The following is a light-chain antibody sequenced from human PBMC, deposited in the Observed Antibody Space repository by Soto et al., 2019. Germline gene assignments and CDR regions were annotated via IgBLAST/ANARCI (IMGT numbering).Light chain of an antibody. CDR3: SSYAASSDYV. CDR2: EVS. V-gene: IGLV2-8*01. CDR1: SSDVGGYNS. J-gene: IGLJ1*01. Sequence: QSVLAQPPSASGSPGQSVAISCTGTSSDVGGYNSVSWYQQHPGKAPKLTIYEVSKRPSGVPDRFSGSKSGNTASLTVSGLQAEDEADYHCSSYAASSDYVFGTGTKVTVL.